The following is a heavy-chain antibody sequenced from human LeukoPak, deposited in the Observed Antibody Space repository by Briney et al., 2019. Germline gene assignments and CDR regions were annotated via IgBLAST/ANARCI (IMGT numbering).Heavy chain of an antibody. Sequence: ASVKVSCKASGYTFTSYGISWVRQAPGQGLEWMGWISAYNGNTNYAQKLQGRVTMTSDTSTSTAYMELRSLRSDDTAVYYCASTSAVGATVYYYYGMDVWGQGTTATVSS. CDR3: ASTSAVGATVYYYYGMDV. D-gene: IGHD1-26*01. V-gene: IGHV1-18*01. CDR2: ISAYNGNT. J-gene: IGHJ6*02. CDR1: GYTFTSYG.